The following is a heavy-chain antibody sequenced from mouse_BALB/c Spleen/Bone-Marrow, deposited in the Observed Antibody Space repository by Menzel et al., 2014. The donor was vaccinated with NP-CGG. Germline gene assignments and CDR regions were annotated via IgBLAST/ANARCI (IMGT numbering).Heavy chain of an antibody. CDR1: GFTFSDYY. CDR2: ISNGGGST. V-gene: IGHV5-12*02. J-gene: IGHJ4*01. CDR3: ARRRSLYYAMDY. D-gene: IGHD1-1*01. Sequence: DVQLQESGGGLVQPGGSLKLSCATSGFTFSDYYMYWVRQTPEKRLEWVAYISNGGGSTYYPDTVKGRFTTSRDNAKNTLYLQMSRLKSEDTAMYYCARRRSLYYAMDYWGQGTSVTVSS.